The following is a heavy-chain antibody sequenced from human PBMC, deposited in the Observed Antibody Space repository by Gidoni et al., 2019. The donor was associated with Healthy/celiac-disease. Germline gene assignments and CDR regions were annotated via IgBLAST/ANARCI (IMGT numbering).Heavy chain of an antibody. D-gene: IGHD6-19*01. CDR2: ISWNSGSI. V-gene: IGHV3-9*01. CDR1: GFTFDDYA. J-gene: IGHJ4*02. CDR3: AKDLTSGWYYGPFDY. Sequence: EVQLVESGGGLVQPGRSLRLSCAASGFTFDDYAMHWVRQAPGKGLEWVSGISWNSGSICYADSVKGRFTISRDNAKNSLYLQMNSLRAEDTALYYCAKDLTSGWYYGPFDYWGQGTLVTVSS.